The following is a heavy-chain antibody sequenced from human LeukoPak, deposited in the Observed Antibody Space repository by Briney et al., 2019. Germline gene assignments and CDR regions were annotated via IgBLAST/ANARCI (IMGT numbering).Heavy chain of an antibody. D-gene: IGHD1-26*01. V-gene: IGHV1-18*01. J-gene: IGHJ6*02. CDR1: GYTFTSYG. CDR2: ISGYNGNT. CDR3: AREGELLNYYYYGMDV. Sequence: ASVKVSCKASGYTFTSYGFIWVRQAPGQGLEWMGWISGYNGNTKYAQKLQGRVTMTTDTSTSTAYMELRSLRSDDTAVYYCAREGELLNYYYYGMDVWGQGTTVTVSS.